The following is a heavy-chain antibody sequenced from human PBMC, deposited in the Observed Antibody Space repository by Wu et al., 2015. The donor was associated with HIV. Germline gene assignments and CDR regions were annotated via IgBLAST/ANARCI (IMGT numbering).Heavy chain of an antibody. J-gene: IGHJ6*03. CDR2: ISAYSGNT. CDR3: ARGGVYGVNVGDYSYYYYIDV. V-gene: IGHV1-18*01. D-gene: IGHD4-23*01. Sequence: QVQLVQSGAEVKKPGASVKVSCKASGYTFTSYDINWVRQAPGQGLEWMGWISAYSGNTKYAQKLQGRVTMTTDTSTSSAYMELRSLRSDDTAVYYCARGGVYGVNVGDYSYYYYIDVWGKGTTVTVSS. CDR1: GYTFTSYD.